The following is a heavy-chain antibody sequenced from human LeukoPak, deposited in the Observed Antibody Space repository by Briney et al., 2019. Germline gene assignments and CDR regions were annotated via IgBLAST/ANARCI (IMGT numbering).Heavy chain of an antibody. CDR2: INSDGSST. CDR1: GFTFSSYW. Sequence: GGSLRLSCAATGFTFSSYWMHWVRQAPGKGLVWVSRINSDGSSTSYADSVKGRFTISRDNAKNTLYLQMNSLRAEDTAVYYCARVSSGSYFGYYYYYMDVWGKGTTVTVSS. CDR3: ARVSSGSYFGYYYYYMDV. D-gene: IGHD1-26*01. J-gene: IGHJ6*03. V-gene: IGHV3-74*01.